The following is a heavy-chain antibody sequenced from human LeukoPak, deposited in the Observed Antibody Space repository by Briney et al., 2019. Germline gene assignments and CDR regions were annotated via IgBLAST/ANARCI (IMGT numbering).Heavy chain of an antibody. Sequence: GGSLRLSCAASGFTFSSYWMHWVRQAPGKGLVWVSRINSDGSSTSYADSVKGRFTISRDNAKNTLYLQVNSLRAEDTAVYYCARDGSRYGMDVWGQGTTVTVSS. V-gene: IGHV3-74*01. CDR2: INSDGSST. CDR1: GFTFSSYW. CDR3: ARDGSRYGMDV. J-gene: IGHJ6*02. D-gene: IGHD5-12*01.